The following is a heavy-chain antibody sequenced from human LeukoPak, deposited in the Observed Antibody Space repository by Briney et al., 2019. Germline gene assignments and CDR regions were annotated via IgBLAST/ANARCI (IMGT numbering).Heavy chain of an antibody. CDR3: ARWDSGSCSD. V-gene: IGHV3-72*01. D-gene: IGHD1-26*01. J-gene: IGHJ4*02. CDR2: TKNKANSYTT. Sequence: GGSLRLSCAASGFTFSDHYMDWVRQAPGKGLEWVGRTKNKANSYTTEYAASVKGRFTISRDESKNSLYLQMNSLKTEDTAVYYCARWDSGSCSDWGQGTLSPSPQ. CDR1: GFTFSDHY.